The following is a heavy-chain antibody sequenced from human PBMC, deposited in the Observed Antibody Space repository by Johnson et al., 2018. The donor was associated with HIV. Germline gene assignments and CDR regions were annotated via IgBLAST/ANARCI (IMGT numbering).Heavy chain of an antibody. CDR3: ARAHYDSSGYLLKGGAFDI. Sequence: VLLVESGGGLVQPGGSLRLSCAASGFTVSSNYMSWVRQAPGKGLEWVSLIYSGDSTYYADSVKGRFTISRDNSKNTLYLQMNSLRAEDTAVYYCARAHYDSSGYLLKGGAFDIWGQGTMVIVSS. D-gene: IGHD3-22*01. CDR1: GFTVSSNY. J-gene: IGHJ3*02. CDR2: IYSGDST. V-gene: IGHV3-66*01.